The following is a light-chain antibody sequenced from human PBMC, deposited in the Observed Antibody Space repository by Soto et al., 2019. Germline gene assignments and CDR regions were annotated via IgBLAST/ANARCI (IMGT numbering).Light chain of an antibody. CDR2: SAS. V-gene: IGKV1-39*01. Sequence: DIQMTQSPSSLSASVGDRVTITCRASQSVSAFLNWYRHKPGKAPELLIFSASSLQPGVPSRFSSRGSRPAVTLTTTSLQPEDFATYYRQQTYRPPGTFGQGTKVEIK. J-gene: IGKJ1*01. CDR1: QSVSAF. CDR3: QQTYRPPGT.